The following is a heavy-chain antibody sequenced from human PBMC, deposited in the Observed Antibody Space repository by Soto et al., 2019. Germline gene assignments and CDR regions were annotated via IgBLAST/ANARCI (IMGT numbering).Heavy chain of an antibody. D-gene: IGHD2-2*01. Sequence: SVKVSCKASGFTFTRSAVQWVRQARGQRLEWVAWIVLGSGNTIYAQKFQERVTITRDMSTSTAYMELSSLRSEDTAVYYCARGDIVLVPASEGNWFDPWGQGTLVTVSA. CDR2: IVLGSGNT. V-gene: IGHV1-58*01. CDR3: ARGDIVLVPASEGNWFDP. CDR1: GFTFTRSA. J-gene: IGHJ5*02.